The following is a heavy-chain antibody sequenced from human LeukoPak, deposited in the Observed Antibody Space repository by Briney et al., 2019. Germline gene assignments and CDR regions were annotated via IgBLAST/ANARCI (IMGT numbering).Heavy chain of an antibody. J-gene: IGHJ6*03. Sequence: SQTLSLTCTVSGGTISSGSYYWSWIPQPAGKGLEWIGRIYTSESNNYNPSLESRVTISVDTSKNQFSLKLSSVTAADAAVYYCGRVKDPGGYYYYYYIDVWGKGTTVTVSS. CDR2: IYTSESN. CDR3: GRVKDPGGYYYYYYIDV. CDR1: GGTISSGSYY. D-gene: IGHD3-16*01. V-gene: IGHV4-61*02.